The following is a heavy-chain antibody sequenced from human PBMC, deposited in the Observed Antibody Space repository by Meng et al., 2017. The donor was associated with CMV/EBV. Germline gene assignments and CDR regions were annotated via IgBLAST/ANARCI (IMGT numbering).Heavy chain of an antibody. Sequence: SETLSLTCAVYGGSFSGYYWSWIRQPPGKGLEWIGEINHSGSTNYNPSLKSRVTISVDTSKNQFSLKLSSVTAADTAVYYCVRGEQWLARIFDYWGQGTLVTVSS. CDR1: GGSFSGYY. D-gene: IGHD6-19*01. J-gene: IGHJ4*02. CDR2: INHSGST. V-gene: IGHV4-34*01. CDR3: VRGEQWLARIFDY.